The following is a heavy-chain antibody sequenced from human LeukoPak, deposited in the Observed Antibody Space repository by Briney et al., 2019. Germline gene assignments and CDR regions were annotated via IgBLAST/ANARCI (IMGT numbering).Heavy chain of an antibody. Sequence: PGGSLRLSCAASGFTFSSYSMNWVREAPGEGLEWVSDISGSGGITYSADSVKGRLTISRDNAKNTLYLQMNSLRAEDTAVYYCVRNGVGPLYYYYMDVWGKGTTVTVSS. J-gene: IGHJ6*03. CDR1: GFTFSSYS. D-gene: IGHD1-1*01. V-gene: IGHV3-23*01. CDR3: VRNGVGPLYYYYMDV. CDR2: ISGSGGIT.